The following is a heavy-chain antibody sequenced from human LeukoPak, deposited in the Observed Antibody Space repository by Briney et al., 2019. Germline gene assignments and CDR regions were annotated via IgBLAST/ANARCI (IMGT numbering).Heavy chain of an antibody. J-gene: IGHJ5*02. V-gene: IGHV1-8*03. CDR2: MNPNSGNT. D-gene: IGHD3-10*01. Sequence: ASVKVSCKASGYTFTSYDINWVRQATGQGLEWMGWMNPNSGNTGYAQKFQGRVTITRNTSISTAYMELSSLRSEDTAVYYCARGPSALLWFGELLFRENWFDPWGQGTLVTVSS. CDR1: GYTFTSYD. CDR3: ARGPSALLWFGELLFRENWFDP.